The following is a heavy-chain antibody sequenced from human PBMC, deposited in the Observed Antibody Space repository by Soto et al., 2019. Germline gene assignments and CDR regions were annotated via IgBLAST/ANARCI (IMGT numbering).Heavy chain of an antibody. J-gene: IGHJ5*02. D-gene: IGHD6-13*01. V-gene: IGHV4-39*01. CDR3: ARRERAAGTDWWFDP. CDR2: SYYSGST. CDR1: VGSISSSSFH. Sequence: QLQLQESGPGLVKPSETLSLTCTVSVGSISSSSFHWGWIRQPPGKGLEWIGSSYYSGSTYYSPSLKRRVTTSVGPCKDQYPLQLSSVTAADTAVYYCARRERAAGTDWWFDPWGQGTLVTVSS.